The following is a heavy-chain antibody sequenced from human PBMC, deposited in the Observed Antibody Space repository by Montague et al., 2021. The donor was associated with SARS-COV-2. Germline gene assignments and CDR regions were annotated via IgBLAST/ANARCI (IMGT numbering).Heavy chain of an antibody. CDR2: IYYTANT. V-gene: IGHV4-39*01. Sequence: SETLSLTCTVSGGSIISTTSNWGWIRQPPGKGLEWIGSIYYTANTYYTPSLKTRVTIPVDTSKNQFSLRLRSVTAADTAVYYCDGSSEEEYYFDYWGQGTLVTVSS. D-gene: IGHD3-22*01. J-gene: IGHJ4*02. CDR3: DGSSEEEYYFDY. CDR1: GGSIISTTSN.